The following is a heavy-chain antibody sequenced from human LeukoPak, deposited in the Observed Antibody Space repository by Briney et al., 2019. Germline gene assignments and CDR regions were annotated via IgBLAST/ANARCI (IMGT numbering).Heavy chain of an antibody. J-gene: IGHJ5*02. D-gene: IGHD2-15*01. CDR2: ISAYNGNT. Sequence: ASVKVSCKASGGTFSSYAISWVRQAPGQGLEWMGWISAYNGNTNYAQKLQGRVAMTTDTSTSTAYMELRSLRSDDTAVYYCARDSNCSGGSCYSGWFDPWGQGTLVTVSS. CDR1: GGTFSSYA. V-gene: IGHV1-18*01. CDR3: ARDSNCSGGSCYSGWFDP.